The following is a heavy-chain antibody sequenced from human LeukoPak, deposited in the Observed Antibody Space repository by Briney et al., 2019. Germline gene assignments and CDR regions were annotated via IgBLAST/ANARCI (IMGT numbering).Heavy chain of an antibody. D-gene: IGHD2-2*01. CDR1: EFTFSRYW. CDR2: INGDGSEK. J-gene: IGHJ6*02. V-gene: IGHV3-7*05. CDR3: ARIPNAYGMDV. Sequence: PGGSLRLSCAASEFTFSRYWMSWPRQAPGKGLEWVANINGDGSEKYYVDSVKGRFTISRDNAKNSLYLEMSSLRADDTAVYYCARIPNAYGMDVWGQGTTVTVSS.